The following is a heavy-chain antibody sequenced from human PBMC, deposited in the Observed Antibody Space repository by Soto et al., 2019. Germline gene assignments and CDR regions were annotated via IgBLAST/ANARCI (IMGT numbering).Heavy chain of an antibody. CDR1: GFTFSSYG. D-gene: IGHD1-7*01. CDR3: ARAGVELYCYYMDV. CDR2: IWYDGSNK. Sequence: QVQLVESGGGVVQPGRSLRLSCAASGFTFSSYGMHWVRQAPGKGLEWVAVIWYDGSNKYYADSVKGRFTISRDNSKNTLYLQMNSLRAEETAVYYCARAGVELYCYYMDVWGKGTKVTVSS. V-gene: IGHV3-33*01. J-gene: IGHJ6*03.